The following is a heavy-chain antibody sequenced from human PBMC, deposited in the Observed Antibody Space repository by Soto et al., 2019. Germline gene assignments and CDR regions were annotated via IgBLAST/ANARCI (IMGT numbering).Heavy chain of an antibody. D-gene: IGHD3-16*01. CDR1: GFTFSSCA. Sequence: GGSLRLSCAASGFTFSSCAMSWVRQAPGKGLEWVTAINGGGDSTYTSDSVRGRFTISRDNSKDTLFLQMNSVRAEDTAVYYCVKGSRASRPYYFDHWGQGALVTVSS. J-gene: IGHJ4*02. CDR3: VKGSRASRPYYFDH. V-gene: IGHV3-23*01. CDR2: INGGGDST.